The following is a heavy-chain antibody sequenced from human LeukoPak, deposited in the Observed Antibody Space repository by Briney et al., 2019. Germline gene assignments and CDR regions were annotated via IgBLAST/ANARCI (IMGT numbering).Heavy chain of an antibody. CDR2: IYYSGST. D-gene: IGHD3-10*01. V-gene: IGHV4-61*01. J-gene: IGHJ6*03. Sequence: PSETLSLTCTVSGGSVSSSSYYWGWIRQPPGKGLEWIGYIYYSGSTNYNPSLKSRVTISVDTSKNQFSLKLSSVTAADTAVYYCARAWAETYYYGSGTLNMDVWGKGTTVTVSS. CDR3: ARAWAETYYYGSGTLNMDV. CDR1: GGSVSSSSYY.